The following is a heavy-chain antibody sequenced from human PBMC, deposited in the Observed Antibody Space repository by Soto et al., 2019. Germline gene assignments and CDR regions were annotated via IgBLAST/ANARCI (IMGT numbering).Heavy chain of an antibody. CDR1: GLVFSSFW. CDR2: IKQDGSEK. Sequence: GGSLRLSCEASGLVFSSFWISWVRQAPWKGLQWLAYIKQDGSEKYYVDSVKRRFTISRDNPKSSLYLQMNNLRAEDTAVYYCARGHKALEVLREVITVTV. V-gene: IGHV3-7*01. CDR3: ARGHKALEV. J-gene: IGHJ6*02.